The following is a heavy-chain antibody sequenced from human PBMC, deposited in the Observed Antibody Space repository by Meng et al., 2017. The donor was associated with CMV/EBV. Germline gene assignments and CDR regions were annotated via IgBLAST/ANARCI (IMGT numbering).Heavy chain of an antibody. J-gene: IGHJ6*02. V-gene: IGHV4-39*07. CDR2: IYYSGST. D-gene: IGHD2-2*02. CDR1: GGSISSSSYY. Sequence: SETLSLTCTVSGGSISSSSYYWGWIRQPPGKGLEWIGSIYYSGSTYYNPSLKSRVTISVDTSKNQFSLKLSSVTAADTAVYYCARSRYCSSTSCYRLQNYYYYYGMDVWGQGTTVTVSS. CDR3: ARSRYCSSTSCYRLQNYYYYYGMDV.